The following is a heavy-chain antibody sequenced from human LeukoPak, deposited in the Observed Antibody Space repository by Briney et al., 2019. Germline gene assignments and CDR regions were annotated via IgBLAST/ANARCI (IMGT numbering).Heavy chain of an antibody. CDR2: INTNTGNP. V-gene: IGHV7-4-1*02. CDR1: GYTFTSYY. D-gene: IGHD4-23*01. J-gene: IGHJ4*02. Sequence: GASVKVSCKASGYTFTSYYMHWVRQAPGQGLEWMGWINTNTGNPTYAQGFTGRFVFSLDTSVSTAYLQISSLKAEDTAVYCCARTLGPPVDAFDYWGQGTLVTVSS. CDR3: ARTLGPPVDAFDY.